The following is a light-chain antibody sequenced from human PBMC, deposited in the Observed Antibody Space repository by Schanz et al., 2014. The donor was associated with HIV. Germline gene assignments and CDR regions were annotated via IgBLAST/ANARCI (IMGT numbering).Light chain of an antibody. CDR1: SSDIGGYNY. CDR3: CSYAGSSTFYV. Sequence: QSALTQPASVSGSPGQSITISCTGTSSDIGGYNYVSWYQQHPGKAPKLIIYEVTKRPSGVPARFSGSKSGNTASLTISGLQAEDEADYYCCSYAGSSTFYVFGTGTKLTVL. J-gene: IGLJ1*01. CDR2: EVT. V-gene: IGLV2-23*02.